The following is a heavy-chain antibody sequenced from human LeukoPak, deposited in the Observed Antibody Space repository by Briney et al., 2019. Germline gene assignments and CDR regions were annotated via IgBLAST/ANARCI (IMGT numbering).Heavy chain of an antibody. CDR1: GFTFSDSH. CDR3: ARDAQRSDGYNYDY. D-gene: IGHD5-24*01. Sequence: GGSLRLSCAVSGFTFSDSHMSWIRQAPGKGLEWVSYISSSGSTIYDADSVKGRFTISRDNAKNSLYLQMNSLRAEDTAVYYCARDAQRSDGYNYDYWGQGTLITVSS. J-gene: IGHJ4*02. V-gene: IGHV3-11*04. CDR2: ISSSGSTI.